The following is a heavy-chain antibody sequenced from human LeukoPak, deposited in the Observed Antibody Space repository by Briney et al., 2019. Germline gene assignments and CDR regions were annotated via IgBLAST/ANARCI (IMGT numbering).Heavy chain of an antibody. D-gene: IGHD4-17*01. Sequence: ASVKVSCKASGGTFSSYAISWVRQAPGQGLEWMGGIIPIFGTANYAQKFQGRVTITADESTSTAYMELSSLRSEDTAVYYCAREAPTVTTSAEYFQHWGQGTLVTVSS. CDR1: GGTFSSYA. CDR3: AREAPTVTTSAEYFQH. V-gene: IGHV1-69*13. J-gene: IGHJ1*01. CDR2: IIPIFGTA.